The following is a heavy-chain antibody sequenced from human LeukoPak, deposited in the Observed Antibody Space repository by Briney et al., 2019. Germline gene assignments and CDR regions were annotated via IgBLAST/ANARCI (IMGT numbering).Heavy chain of an antibody. Sequence: SVKVSCKASGGTFSSYAISWVRQAPGQGLEWMGGIIPIFGTANYAQKLQGRVTTTTDTSTSTAYMELRSLRSDDTAVYYCARQMAPPDAFDIWGQGTMVTVSS. CDR1: GGTFSSYA. V-gene: IGHV1-69*05. CDR3: ARQMAPPDAFDI. CDR2: IIPIFGTA. D-gene: IGHD5-24*01. J-gene: IGHJ3*02.